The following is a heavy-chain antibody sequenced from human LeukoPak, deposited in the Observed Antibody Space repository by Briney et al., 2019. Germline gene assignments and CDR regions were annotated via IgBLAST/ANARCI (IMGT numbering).Heavy chain of an antibody. D-gene: IGHD3-3*01. CDR2: IIPIFGAT. CDR1: GYTFTSYD. J-gene: IGHJ6*03. CDR3: ATLGKTRITTLGVVTPSDYYYYMDV. V-gene: IGHV1-69*05. Sequence: EASVKVSCKASGYTFTSYDINWVRQAPGQGLECMGKIIPIFGATNYAQKLQGRVTITTDESTSTAYMELSSLRPEDTAVYYCATLGKTRITTLGVVTPSDYYYYMDVWGTGTTVTVSS.